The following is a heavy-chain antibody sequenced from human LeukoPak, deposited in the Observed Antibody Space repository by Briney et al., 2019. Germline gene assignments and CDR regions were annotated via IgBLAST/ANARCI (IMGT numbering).Heavy chain of an antibody. Sequence: GGSLRLSCAASGFTFSSLWMTWVRQAPGKGLEWVANINQDGSEKYFVDSVKGRFTISRDNAKNSVFLQMNSLTVEDTAVYYCARNGGVSGYDLLDYWGQGTLVTVSS. D-gene: IGHD5-12*01. J-gene: IGHJ4*02. V-gene: IGHV3-7*01. CDR3: ARNGGVSGYDLLDY. CDR2: INQDGSEK. CDR1: GFTFSSLW.